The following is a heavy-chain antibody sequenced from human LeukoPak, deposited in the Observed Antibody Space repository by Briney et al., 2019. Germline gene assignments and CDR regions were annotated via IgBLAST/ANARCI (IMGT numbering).Heavy chain of an antibody. CDR1: GGSFSGYY. Sequence: PSETLSLTCAVYGGSFSGYYWSWIRQPPGEGLEWIGEINHSGSTNYNPSLKSRVTISVDTSKNQFSLKLSSVTAADTAVYYCARGRRMVRGVISYYYYGMDVWGQGTTVTVSS. J-gene: IGHJ6*02. CDR3: ARGRRMVRGVISYYYYGMDV. V-gene: IGHV4-34*01. CDR2: INHSGST. D-gene: IGHD3-10*01.